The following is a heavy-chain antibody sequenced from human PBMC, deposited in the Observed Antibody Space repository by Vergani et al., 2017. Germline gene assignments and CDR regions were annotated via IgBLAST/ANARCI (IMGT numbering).Heavy chain of an antibody. CDR1: GFTFSNVW. Sequence: EVHLVESGGGLVKPGGSLTLSCAASGFTFSNVWMTWVRQARGKGLEWVGRIISKTDGGTTDYAAPVKGRFTISRDDAENTLYLQMNSLRAEDTAVYYCASGDRGSSTSFMDVWGKGTTVTVSS. J-gene: IGHJ6*03. CDR2: IISKTDGGTT. D-gene: IGHD2-2*01. V-gene: IGHV3-15*01. CDR3: ASGDRGSSTSFMDV.